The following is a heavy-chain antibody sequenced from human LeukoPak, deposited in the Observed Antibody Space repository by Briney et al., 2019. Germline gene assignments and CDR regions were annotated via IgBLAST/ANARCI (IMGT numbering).Heavy chain of an antibody. CDR1: GGSFSGYY. D-gene: IGHD4-17*01. J-gene: IGHJ4*02. V-gene: IGHV4-34*01. CDR3: ARGPRRTTVTTFDY. CDR2: INHSGST. Sequence: PSETLSLTCAVYGGSFSGYYWSWIRQSPGKGLEWIGEINHSGSTNYNPSLKSRVTISVDTSKNQFSLKLSSVAAADTAVYYCARGPRRTTVTTFDYWGQGTLVTVSS.